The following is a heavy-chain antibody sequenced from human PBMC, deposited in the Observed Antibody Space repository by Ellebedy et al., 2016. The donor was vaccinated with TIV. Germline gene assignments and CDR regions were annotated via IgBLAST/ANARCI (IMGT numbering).Heavy chain of an antibody. D-gene: IGHD3-10*01. CDR3: ARYSGSGTYYRNGMDV. Sequence: AASVKVSCKSSGYTFIDYGVTWVRQAPGQGLDWMGWVSAYSGNTNYAENLQGRVTMTTDTSKDTAYMELRSLRSDDTAVYFCARYSGSGTYYRNGMDVWGQGTTVTVSS. CDR1: GYTFIDYG. J-gene: IGHJ6*02. V-gene: IGHV1-18*01. CDR2: VSAYSGNT.